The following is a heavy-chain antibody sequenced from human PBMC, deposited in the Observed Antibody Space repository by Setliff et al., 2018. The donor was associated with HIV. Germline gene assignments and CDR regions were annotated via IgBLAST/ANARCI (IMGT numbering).Heavy chain of an antibody. V-gene: IGHV4-61*02. J-gene: IGHJ6*02. CDR2: ISASGTT. CDR3: EAATVGETGYYGIDV. Sequence: SETLSLTCTVSGGSISSGDYYWTWIRQPAGKGLQWIGRISASGTTNYNPSLKGRVTISVDTSKNQFSLKLSSVTAADTAVYYCEAATVGETGYYGIDVWGPGTTVTVSS. CDR1: GGSISSGDYY. D-gene: IGHD1-26*01.